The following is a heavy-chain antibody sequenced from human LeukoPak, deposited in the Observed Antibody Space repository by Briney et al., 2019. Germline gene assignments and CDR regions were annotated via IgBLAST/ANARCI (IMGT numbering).Heavy chain of an antibody. Sequence: SETLSLTCTVSGGSISSYYWSWIRQPPGKGLEWIGYIYYSGSTNYNPSLESRVTISVDTSKNQFSLKLSSVTAADTAVYYCARGKTAILDYWGQGTLVTVSS. CDR2: IYYSGST. D-gene: IGHD5-18*01. J-gene: IGHJ4*02. CDR1: GGSISSYY. CDR3: ARGKTAILDY. V-gene: IGHV4-59*01.